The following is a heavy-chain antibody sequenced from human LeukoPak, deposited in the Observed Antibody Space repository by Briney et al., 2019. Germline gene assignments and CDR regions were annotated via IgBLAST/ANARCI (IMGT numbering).Heavy chain of an antibody. D-gene: IGHD3-22*01. CDR1: GFTFSIYS. CDR2: ISSSSSTI. Sequence: PGGSLRLSCASSGFTFSIYSLNWVRQAPGKGREWDSYISSSSSTIYYADSVKARFTISRDNAKNSLYLQMNRLRAEDTGVYYCANSRYESSGSYGIIGYWGQGTLVTVP. J-gene: IGHJ4*02. V-gene: IGHV3-48*01. CDR3: ANSRYESSGSYGIIGY.